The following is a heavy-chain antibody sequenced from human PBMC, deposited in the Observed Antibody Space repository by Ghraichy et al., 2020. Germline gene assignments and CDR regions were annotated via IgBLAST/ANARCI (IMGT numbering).Heavy chain of an antibody. D-gene: IGHD3-3*01. CDR3: ARGERLGLDY. CDR1: GGSITGYY. Sequence: SKTLSLTCTVSGGSITGYYWSWIRQPPGKGLEWIGYIFYSGGTNYNPSLKSRVTISVDTSKNQFSLKMTSMTAADTAMYYCARGERLGLDYWGQGPLVTVSS. J-gene: IGHJ4*02. CDR2: IFYSGGT. V-gene: IGHV4-59*01.